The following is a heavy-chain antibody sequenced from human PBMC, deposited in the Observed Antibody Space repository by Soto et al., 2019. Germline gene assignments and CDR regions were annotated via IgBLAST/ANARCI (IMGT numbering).Heavy chain of an antibody. CDR1: RDSFSLNSAA. V-gene: IGHV6-1*01. D-gene: IGHD6-19*01. CDR2: TYYRSKWYN. Sequence: SQILLLTCSISRDSFSLNSAASNWLRPSSSRGLEWLGRTYYRSKWYNDYGISVKRRITISTDTFKKQFSLQLDSVILGDMAVYYCARTGSGDKDCYYGMDVWGQGTKVTVS. J-gene: IGHJ6*02. CDR3: ARTGSGDKDCYYGMDV.